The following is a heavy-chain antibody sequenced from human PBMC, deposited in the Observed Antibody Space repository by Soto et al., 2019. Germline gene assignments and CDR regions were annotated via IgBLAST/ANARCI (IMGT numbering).Heavy chain of an antibody. CDR3: ARGGSGYYYGGFDY. J-gene: IGHJ4*02. Sequence: QVQLQESGPGLVKPSETLSLTCTVSGGSVSSGSYYWSWIRQPPGKGLEWIGYIYYSGNTNYNPSLQSPVTIAVDPSKSQFSLKLSSVTAADTAVYYCARGGSGYYYGGFDYWGQGTLVTVSS. CDR2: IYYSGNT. V-gene: IGHV4-61*01. D-gene: IGHD3-22*01. CDR1: GGSVSSGSYY.